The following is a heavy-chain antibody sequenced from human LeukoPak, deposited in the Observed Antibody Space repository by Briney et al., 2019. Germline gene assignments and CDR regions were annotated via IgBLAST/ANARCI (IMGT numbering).Heavy chain of an antibody. CDR2: ISWSSGSI. J-gene: IGHJ6*03. CDR1: GFMFDEYA. D-gene: IGHD1-26*01. CDR3: AKGRGWEASYYYYYMDV. V-gene: IGHV3-9*01. Sequence: GGSLRLSCAASGFMFDEYAMHWVRQAPGKGLEWVSVISWSSGSIGYADSVKGRFTISRDNSKNTLYLQMNSLRAEDTAVYYCAKGRGWEASYYYYYMDVWGKGTTVTISS.